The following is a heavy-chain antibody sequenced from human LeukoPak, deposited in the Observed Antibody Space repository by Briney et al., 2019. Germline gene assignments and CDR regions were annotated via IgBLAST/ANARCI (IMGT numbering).Heavy chain of an antibody. V-gene: IGHV3-49*03. CDR2: IRSKAYGGTT. CDR3: TRDRITMIVASRY. Sequence: GGSLRLSCTASGFTFGDYALSWFRQAPGKGLEWVGFIRSKAYGGTTEYAASVKGRFTISRDDSKSIAYLQMNSLKTEDTAVYYCTRDRITMIVASRYRGQGTLVTVSS. D-gene: IGHD3-22*01. CDR1: GFTFGDYA. J-gene: IGHJ4*02.